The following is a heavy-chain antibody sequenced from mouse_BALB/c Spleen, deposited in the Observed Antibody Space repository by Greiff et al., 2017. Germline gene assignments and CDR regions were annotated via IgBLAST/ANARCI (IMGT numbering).Heavy chain of an antibody. CDR2: INPGSGGT. V-gene: IGHV1-54*01. CDR1: GYAFTNYL. Sequence: VQLQQSGAELVRPGTSVKVSCKASGYAFTNYLIEWVKQRPGQGLEWIGVINPGSGGTNYNEKFKGKATLTADKSSSTAYMQLSSLTSDDSAVYFCARGDGYGWFAYWGQGTLVTVSA. J-gene: IGHJ3*01. CDR3: ARGDGYGWFAY. D-gene: IGHD2-3*01.